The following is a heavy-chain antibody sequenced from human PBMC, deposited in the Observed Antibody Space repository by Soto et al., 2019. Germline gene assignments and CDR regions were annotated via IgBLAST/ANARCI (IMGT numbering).Heavy chain of an antibody. CDR3: ARYRREAVAGYTLDN. J-gene: IGHJ4*02. CDR2: VYNSGST. D-gene: IGHD6-13*01. V-gene: IGHV4-59*01. CDR1: GGSISSNY. Sequence: SETLSLTCTVSGGSISSNYWTWIRQPPGKGLEWIGYVYNSGSTNYNPSLKSRVTISEDTSKSQYSLKVNSMTAADTAVYYCARYRREAVAGYTLDNWGQGILVTVSS.